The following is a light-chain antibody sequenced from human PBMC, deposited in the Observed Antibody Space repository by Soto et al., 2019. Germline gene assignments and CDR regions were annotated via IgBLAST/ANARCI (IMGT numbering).Light chain of an antibody. V-gene: IGLV1-40*01. CDR3: QSSDSSLSGSGV. CDR2: GDS. J-gene: IGLJ2*01. Sequence: QPVLTQPPSVSGAPGQRVTISCTGTFGAGYDVHWYQQLPGTAPKLLIYGDSNRPSGVPDRFSGSRSGTSASLAITGLQAEDEADYYCQSSDSSLSGSGVFGGGTKVTVL. CDR1: FGAGYD.